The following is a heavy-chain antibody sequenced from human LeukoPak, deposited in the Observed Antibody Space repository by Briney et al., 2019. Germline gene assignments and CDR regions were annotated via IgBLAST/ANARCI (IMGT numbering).Heavy chain of an antibody. CDR1: GYTFNTYW. CDR2: IYPADSDV. J-gene: IGHJ4*02. CDR3: ARHGGLSRGHSYGYFEY. V-gene: IGHV5-51*01. D-gene: IGHD5-18*01. Sequence: GESLKISCKGSGYTFNTYWIGWVRQMPGKGLEWMGSIYPADSDVRYSPSFQGQVTISADRSINTAYVQLSSLKASDTAMYYRARHGGLSRGHSYGYFEYWGRGTLVTVSS.